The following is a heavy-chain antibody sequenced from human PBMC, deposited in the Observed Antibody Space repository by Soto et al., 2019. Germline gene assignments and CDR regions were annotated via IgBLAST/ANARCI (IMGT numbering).Heavy chain of an antibody. J-gene: IGHJ4*02. V-gene: IGHV3-30*18. D-gene: IGHD6-19*01. CDR2: VSHDGRNT. CDR3: AKGGRQWLVTSDFNY. CDR1: GFTFRDYA. Sequence: VQLVESGGGVVQPGRSLRLSCAASGFTFRDYAMHWVRQAPGKGLEWVAVVSHDGRNTQYADSVKGRFTISRDSSTNTVSLEMTSLRAEDTAVYYCAKGGRQWLVTSDFNYWGQGALVTVSS.